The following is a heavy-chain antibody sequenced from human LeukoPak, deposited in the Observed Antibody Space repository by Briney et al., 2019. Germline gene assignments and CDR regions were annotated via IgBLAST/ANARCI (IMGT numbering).Heavy chain of an antibody. CDR1: GGSISSSSYY. CDR2: IYYSGST. CDR3: ARKYYGDYQARDNWFDP. D-gene: IGHD4-17*01. V-gene: IGHV4-39*07. J-gene: IGHJ5*02. Sequence: SETLSLTCTVSGGSISSSSYYWGRIRQPPRKGLEWIGSIYYSGSTYYNPSLKSRVTISVDTSKNQLSLKLSSVTAADTAVYYCARKYYGDYQARDNWFDPWAREPWSPSPQ.